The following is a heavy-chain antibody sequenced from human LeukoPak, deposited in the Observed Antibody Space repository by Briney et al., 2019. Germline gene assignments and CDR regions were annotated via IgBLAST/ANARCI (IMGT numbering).Heavy chain of an antibody. Sequence: SETLSLTCAVYGGSFSGYYWSWIRQPPGKGLEWIGEINHSGSTNYNPSLKSRVTISVDTSKNQFSLKLSSVTAADTAVYYCAIKCYDFWSGYYNWFDPWGQGTLVTVSS. CDR2: INHSGST. CDR1: GGSFSGYY. D-gene: IGHD3-3*01. J-gene: IGHJ5*02. CDR3: AIKCYDFWSGYYNWFDP. V-gene: IGHV4-34*01.